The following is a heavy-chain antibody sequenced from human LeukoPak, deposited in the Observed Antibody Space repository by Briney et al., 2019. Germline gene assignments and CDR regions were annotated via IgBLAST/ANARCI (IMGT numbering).Heavy chain of an antibody. D-gene: IGHD3-22*01. CDR3: AKATVGYDSSGYYFASHPFDY. Sequence: GGSLRLSCAASGFTFSSYAMSWVRQAPGKGLEWVSAISGSGGSTYYADSVKGRFTISRDNSKNTLYLQMNSLRAEDTAVFYCAKATVGYDSSGYYFASHPFDYWGQGTLVTVSS. J-gene: IGHJ4*02. V-gene: IGHV3-23*01. CDR1: GFTFSSYA. CDR2: ISGSGGST.